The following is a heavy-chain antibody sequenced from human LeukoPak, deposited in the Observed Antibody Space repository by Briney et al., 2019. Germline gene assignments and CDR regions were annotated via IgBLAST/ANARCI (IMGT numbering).Heavy chain of an antibody. V-gene: IGHV4-61*02. J-gene: IGHJ6*02. CDR2: IYTSGST. Sequence: SGTLSLTCTVSGGSISSGSYYWSWIRQPAGKGLEWIGRIYTSGSTNYNPSLKSRVTISVDTSKNQFSLKLSSVTAADTAVYYCARDTATMGYYYGMDVWGQGTTVTVSS. D-gene: IGHD2-15*01. CDR1: GGSISSGSYY. CDR3: ARDTATMGYYYGMDV.